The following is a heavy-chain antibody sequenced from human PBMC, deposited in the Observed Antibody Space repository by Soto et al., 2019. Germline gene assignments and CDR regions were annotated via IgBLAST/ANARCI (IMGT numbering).Heavy chain of an antibody. CDR3: AGFKEGKIVGLRWLDP. Sequence: GRSLRLSCVGSGVDFRGSYMNWIRQAPGKGLEWISYISDTGRTIHYADSVKGRFVISRDNSRDSLYLQMNDLRADDTAIYYCAGFKEGKIVGLRWLDPWGQGTRVTVSS. V-gene: IGHV3-11*01. CDR2: ISDTGRTI. CDR1: GVDFRGSY. D-gene: IGHD3-16*02. J-gene: IGHJ5*02.